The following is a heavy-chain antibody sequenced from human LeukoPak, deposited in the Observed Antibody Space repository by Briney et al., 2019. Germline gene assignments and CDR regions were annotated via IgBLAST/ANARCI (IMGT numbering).Heavy chain of an antibody. Sequence: PSQTLSLTCAVYGGSFSGYYWSWIRQPPGKGLEWIGEINHSGSTNYNPSLKSRVTISVDTSKNQFSLKLSSVTAADTAVYYCARGNGHNWFDPWGQGTLVTVSS. V-gene: IGHV4-34*01. CDR1: GGSFSGYY. CDR2: INHSGST. J-gene: IGHJ5*02. CDR3: ARGNGHNWFDP.